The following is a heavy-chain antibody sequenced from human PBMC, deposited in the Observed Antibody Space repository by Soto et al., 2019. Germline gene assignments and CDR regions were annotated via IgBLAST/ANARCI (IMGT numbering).Heavy chain of an antibody. CDR2: ISAYNGNT. J-gene: IGHJ6*02. D-gene: IGHD2-8*02. CDR1: GYTFTSYG. CDR3: AREEHCTDRSCYRYYYFHYGMDV. Sequence: VASVKVSCKASGYTFTSYGISWVRQAPGQGLEWMGWISAYNGNTNYAQKLQGRVTMTTDTSTSTAYMELRSLRSDDTAVYYCAREEHCTDRSCYRYYYFHYGMDVWGHGTTVTVSS. V-gene: IGHV1-18*01.